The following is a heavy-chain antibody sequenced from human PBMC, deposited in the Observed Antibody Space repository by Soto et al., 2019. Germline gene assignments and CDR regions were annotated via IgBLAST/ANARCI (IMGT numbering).Heavy chain of an antibody. CDR2: INPSGGST. Sequence: ASVKVSCKASGYTFTSYYMHWVRQAPGQGLEWMGIINPSGGSTSYAQKFQGRVTMTRDTSTSTVYMELISLRSEDTAVYYCARDHGVVVPAAIGFDPWGQGTLVTVSS. CDR1: GYTFTSYY. J-gene: IGHJ5*02. D-gene: IGHD2-2*01. CDR3: ARDHGVVVPAAIGFDP. V-gene: IGHV1-46*03.